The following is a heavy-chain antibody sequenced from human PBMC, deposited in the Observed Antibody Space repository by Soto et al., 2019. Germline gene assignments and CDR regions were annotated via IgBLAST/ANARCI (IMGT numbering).Heavy chain of an antibody. CDR2: ISAYNGNT. CDR1: GYTFTSYG. CDR3: ARSAMGEITIFGAVSYGTDV. Sequence: ASVKVSCKASGYTFTSYGISWVRQAPGQGVEWMGWISAYNGNTNYAQRLQGRVTMTTDTSTSTAYMEVRSLRSDDTAVYYCARSAMGEITIFGAVSYGTDVWGQGTTVTVSS. J-gene: IGHJ6*02. V-gene: IGHV1-18*04. D-gene: IGHD3-3*01.